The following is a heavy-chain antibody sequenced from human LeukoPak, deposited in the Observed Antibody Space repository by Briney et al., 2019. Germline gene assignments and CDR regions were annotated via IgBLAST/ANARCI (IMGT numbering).Heavy chain of an antibody. V-gene: IGHV4-34*01. D-gene: IGHD2-2*01. CDR3: AREVVPAAIDY. CDR1: GGSISSYY. J-gene: IGHJ4*02. CDR2: INHSGST. Sequence: SETLSLTCTVSGGSISSYYWSWIRQPPGKGLEWIGEINHSGSTNYNPSLKSRVTISVDTSKNQFSLKLSSVTAADTAVYYCAREVVPAAIDYWGQGTLVTVSS.